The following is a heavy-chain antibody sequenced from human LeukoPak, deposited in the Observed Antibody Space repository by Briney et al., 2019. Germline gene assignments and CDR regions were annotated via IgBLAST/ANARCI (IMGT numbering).Heavy chain of an antibody. CDR1: GLRFRNYG. J-gene: IGHJ5*02. CDR2: ISGSGYST. V-gene: IGHV3-23*01. CDR3: AKMPTPHYYGSGSYRNWFDP. D-gene: IGHD3-10*01. Sequence: GGSLRLSCAASGLRFRNYGMAWVRQAPGKGLEWVSSISGSGYSTYYADSVKGRFTISRDNSKNTLYVQMNNLRTEDTAVYYCAKMPTPHYYGSGSYRNWFDPWGQGTLVTVSS.